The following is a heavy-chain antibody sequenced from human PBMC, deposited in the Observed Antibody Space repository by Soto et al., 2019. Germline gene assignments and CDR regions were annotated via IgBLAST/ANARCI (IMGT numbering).Heavy chain of an antibody. CDR2: IKQGGTEE. D-gene: IGHD1-26*01. J-gene: IGHJ4*02. V-gene: IGHV3-7*03. CDR3: ARQERPDDYFDY. CDR1: GITFSTHW. Sequence: EVQLVESGGGLVQPGGSLRLSCAASGITFSTHWMSWVRQAPGKGLEWVANIKQGGTEEYYVDSVKGRFTISRDDAKKSLYLQMDSLRADDTAVYYCARQERPDDYFDYWGQGTLVTVSS.